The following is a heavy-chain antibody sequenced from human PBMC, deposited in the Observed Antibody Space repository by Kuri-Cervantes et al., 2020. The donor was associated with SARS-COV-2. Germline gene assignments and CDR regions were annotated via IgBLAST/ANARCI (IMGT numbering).Heavy chain of an antibody. CDR1: GFTFSSYW. Sequence: LSLTCAASGFTFSSYWMSWVRQAPGKGLEWVANIKQDGSEKYYVDSVKGRFTISRDNAKNTLYLQMNSLRAEDTAVYYCARGGRYYYDSSGRGWYFDLWGRGTLVTVSS. D-gene: IGHD3-22*01. V-gene: IGHV3-7*01. CDR3: ARGGRYYYDSSGRGWYFDL. J-gene: IGHJ2*01. CDR2: IKQDGSEK.